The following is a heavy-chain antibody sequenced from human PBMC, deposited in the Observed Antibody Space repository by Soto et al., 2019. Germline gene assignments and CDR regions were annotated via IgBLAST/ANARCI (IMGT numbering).Heavy chain of an antibody. J-gene: IGHJ6*02. V-gene: IGHV3-20*04. CDR1: GFTFDDYG. CDR3: ARDLWLELDHYYYGMDV. D-gene: IGHD1-1*01. Sequence: GGSLRLSCAASGFTFDDYGMSWVRQAPWKGLEWVSGINWNGGSTGYADSVKGRFTISRDNAKNSLYLQMNSLRAEDTALYYCARDLWLELDHYYYGMDVWGQGTTVTVSS. CDR2: INWNGGST.